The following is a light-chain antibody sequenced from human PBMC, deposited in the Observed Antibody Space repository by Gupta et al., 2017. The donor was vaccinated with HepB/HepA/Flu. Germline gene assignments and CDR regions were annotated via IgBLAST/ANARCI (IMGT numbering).Light chain of an antibody. CDR1: ALAKQY. CDR2: KDS. V-gene: IGLV3-25*03. CDR3: QSADSSGTHYV. J-gene: IGLJ1*01. Sequence: SHELPQPLSVSVSPGQTARITCSGDALAKQYAYWYQQKPGQAPVVIIYKDSGRPSGIPERFSGSSSGTTVTLTISAVQVEDEADYYCQSADSSGTHYVFGTGTTVTVL.